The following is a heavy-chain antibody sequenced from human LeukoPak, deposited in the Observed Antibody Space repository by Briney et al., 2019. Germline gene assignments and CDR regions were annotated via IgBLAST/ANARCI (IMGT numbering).Heavy chain of an antibody. Sequence: GASVKVSCKASGYIFTGYYMHWVRQAPGQGLEWMGWINPNSGDTNYAQKFQGRVTMTRDTSISTAYMELSRLRSDDTAVYYCARDSGTTGEVKFDPWGQGTLVTVSS. J-gene: IGHJ5*02. D-gene: IGHD3-10*01. CDR3: ARDSGTTGEVKFDP. CDR1: GYIFTGYY. CDR2: INPNSGDT. V-gene: IGHV1-2*02.